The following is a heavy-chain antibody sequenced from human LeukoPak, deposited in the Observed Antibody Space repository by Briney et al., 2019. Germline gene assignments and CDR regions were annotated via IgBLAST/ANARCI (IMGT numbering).Heavy chain of an antibody. Sequence: TGGSLRLSCAASGFTVSSNYMSWVRQAPGKGLEWVSVIYSGGSTYYADSVKGRFTISRDNSKNTLYLQMNSLRAEDTAVYYCARERRDYYDSSGYYYFDYWGQGTLVTVSS. D-gene: IGHD3-22*01. CDR1: GFTVSSNY. V-gene: IGHV3-53*01. J-gene: IGHJ4*02. CDR3: ARERRDYYDSSGYYYFDY. CDR2: IYSGGST.